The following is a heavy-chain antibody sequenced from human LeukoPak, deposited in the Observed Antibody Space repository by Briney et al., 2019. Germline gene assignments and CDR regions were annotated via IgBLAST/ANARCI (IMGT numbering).Heavy chain of an antibody. CDR2: IIPIFGTA. V-gene: IGHV1-69*13. D-gene: IGHD3-3*01. J-gene: IGHJ4*02. CDR3: ARVPYDFWSGYPTAYYFDY. CDR1: GGTFSSYA. Sequence: SVKVSCKSSGGTFSSYAISWVRQAPGQGLEWMGGIIPIFGTANYAQKFQGRVTITADESTSTAYMELSGLRSEDTAVYYCARVPYDFWSGYPTAYYFDYWGQGTLVTVSS.